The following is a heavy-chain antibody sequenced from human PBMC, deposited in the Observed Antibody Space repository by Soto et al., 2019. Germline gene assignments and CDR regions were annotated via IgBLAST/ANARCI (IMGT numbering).Heavy chain of an antibody. D-gene: IGHD4-17*01. Sequence: GESLKISCQVSGYTFTIYWIGWVRQIPGKGLEWMGIIYPSDSDTRYSPSFQGQVTISADQSINTAYLQWDSLKASDTAIYYCARPANTVADHFDLWGQGTPVTVSS. J-gene: IGHJ4*02. V-gene: IGHV5-51*01. CDR2: IYPSDSDT. CDR3: ARPANTVADHFDL. CDR1: GYTFTIYW.